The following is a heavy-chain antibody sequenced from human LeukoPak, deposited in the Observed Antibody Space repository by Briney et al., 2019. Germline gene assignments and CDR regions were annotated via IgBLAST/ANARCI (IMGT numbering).Heavy chain of an antibody. D-gene: IGHD2/OR15-2a*01. Sequence: SVKVSCKASGGTFSSYTISWVRHAPGQGLEWMGRIIPILGIANYAQKFQGGVTITADKSTSTAYMELSSLSSEDTAVYYCAREGLVIRAAFDCWGQGTMVTVSS. CDR3: AREGLVIRAAFDC. CDR1: GGTFSSYT. CDR2: IIPILGIA. J-gene: IGHJ3*01. V-gene: IGHV1-69*04.